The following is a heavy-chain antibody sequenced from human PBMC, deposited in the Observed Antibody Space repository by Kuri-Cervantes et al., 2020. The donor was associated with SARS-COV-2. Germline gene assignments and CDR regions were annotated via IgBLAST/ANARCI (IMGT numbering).Heavy chain of an antibody. CDR1: GCSFTSYW. D-gene: IGHD2-15*01. V-gene: IGHV5-10-1*01. J-gene: IGHJ4*02. Sequence: GGSLRLSCKGSGCSFTSYWISWVRQMPGKGLEWMGRIDPSDSYTNYSPSFQGHVTISADKSISTAYLQWSSPKASDTAMYYCARRVGYYFDHWGQGTLVTVSS. CDR3: ARRVGYYFDH. CDR2: IDPSDSYT.